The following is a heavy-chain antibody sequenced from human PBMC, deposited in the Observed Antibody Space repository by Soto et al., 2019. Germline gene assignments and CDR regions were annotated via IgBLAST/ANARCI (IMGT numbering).Heavy chain of an antibody. CDR3: ARVRHLYCSSSSCTKNYYYYYMDV. CDR1: GFTFSSYS. CDR2: ISSSSSYI. Sequence: EVQLVESGGGLVKPGGSLRLSCAASGFTFSSYSMNWVRQAPGKGLEWVSSISSSSSYIYYADSMKGRFTISRDNAKNSLDLQMNRLRAEDKAVYYCARVRHLYCSSSSCTKNYYYYYMDVWGKGTTVTVSS. V-gene: IGHV3-21*01. J-gene: IGHJ6*03. D-gene: IGHD2-2*01.